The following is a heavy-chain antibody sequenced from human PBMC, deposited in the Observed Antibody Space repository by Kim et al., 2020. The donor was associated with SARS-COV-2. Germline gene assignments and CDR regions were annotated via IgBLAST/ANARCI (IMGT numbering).Heavy chain of an antibody. CDR1: GYTFTKFW. V-gene: IGHV5-51*01. Sequence: GESLKISCQGSGYTFTKFWIAWVRQTPEKGLEWVGIIWPDDSDARYNASFQGQVTISADKSISTAYLHWSSLRASDTAIYFCARLHAVDPAKNRGSYYFDYWGQGTLVTVSS. D-gene: IGHD5-18*01. J-gene: IGHJ4*02. CDR3: ARLHAVDPAKNRGSYYFDY. CDR2: IWPDDSDA.